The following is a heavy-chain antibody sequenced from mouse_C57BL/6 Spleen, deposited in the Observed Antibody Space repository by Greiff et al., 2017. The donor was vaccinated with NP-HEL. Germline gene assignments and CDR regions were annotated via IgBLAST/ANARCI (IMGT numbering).Heavy chain of an antibody. J-gene: IGHJ3*01. Sequence: EVKLMESGGDLVKPGGSLKLSCAASGFTFSSYGMSWVRQTPDKRLEWVATISSGGSYTYYPDSVKGRFTLSRDNAKNTLYLQMSSLKSEDTALYYCARQGSSGQAWFAYWGQGTLVTVSA. V-gene: IGHV5-6*01. D-gene: IGHD3-2*02. CDR1: GFTFSSYG. CDR3: ARQGSSGQAWFAY. CDR2: ISSGGSYT.